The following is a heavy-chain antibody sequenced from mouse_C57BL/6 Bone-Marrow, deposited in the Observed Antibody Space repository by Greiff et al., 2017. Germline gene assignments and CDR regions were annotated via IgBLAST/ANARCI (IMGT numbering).Heavy chain of an antibody. Sequence: VQLQQPGAELVKPGASVKLSCKASGYTFTSYWMHWVKQRPGQGLEWIGMIHPNSGSTNYNEKFKSKATLTVDKSSSPAYMQLSSLTSEDSAVYYCARNYRNYFYAMDYWGQGTSGTV. J-gene: IGHJ4*01. CDR1: GYTFTSYW. CDR3: ARNYRNYFYAMDY. CDR2: IHPNSGST. V-gene: IGHV1-64*01. D-gene: IGHD2-5*01.